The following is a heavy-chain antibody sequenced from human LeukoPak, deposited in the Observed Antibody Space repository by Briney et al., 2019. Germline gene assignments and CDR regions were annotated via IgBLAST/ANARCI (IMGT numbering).Heavy chain of an antibody. CDR3: ARDCPYSSSWDAFDI. Sequence: GRSLRLSCAASGFTFSSYGMHWVRQAPGKGLEWVAVIWYDGSNKYYADSVKGRFTISRDNSKNTLYLQMNSLRAEDTAVYYCARDCPYSSSWDAFDIWGQGTMVTVSS. J-gene: IGHJ3*02. V-gene: IGHV3-30*19. CDR2: IWYDGSNK. D-gene: IGHD6-13*01. CDR1: GFTFSSYG.